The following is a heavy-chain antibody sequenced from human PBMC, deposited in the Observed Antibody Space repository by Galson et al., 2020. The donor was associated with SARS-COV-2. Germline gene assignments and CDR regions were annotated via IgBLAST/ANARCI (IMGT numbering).Heavy chain of an antibody. V-gene: IGHV3-30*18. D-gene: IGHD3-10*01. CDR3: AKDRGGRFGELLAYFDY. CDR2: ISYDGSNK. Sequence: GESLKISCAASGFTFSSYGMHWVRQAPGKGLEWVAVISYDGSNKYYADSVKGRFTISRDNSKNTLYLQMNSLRAEDTAVYYCAKDRGGRFGELLAYFDYWGQGTLVTVSS. CDR1: GFTFSSYG. J-gene: IGHJ4*02.